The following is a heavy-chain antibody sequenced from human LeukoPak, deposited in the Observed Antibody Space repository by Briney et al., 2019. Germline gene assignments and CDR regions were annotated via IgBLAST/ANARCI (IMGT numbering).Heavy chain of an antibody. CDR1: GFTFSTYV. J-gene: IGHJ4*02. Sequence: GGSLRLSCAPSGFTFSTYVMSWVRQAPGKGLEWVSGISGSGDNTYYADSVKGRFTISRDNSKNTLYLQMNSLRAEDTAVYYCAKGSGYDTDFDYWGQGTLVTVSS. CDR2: ISGSGDNT. CDR3: AKGSGYDTDFDY. V-gene: IGHV3-23*01. D-gene: IGHD3-9*01.